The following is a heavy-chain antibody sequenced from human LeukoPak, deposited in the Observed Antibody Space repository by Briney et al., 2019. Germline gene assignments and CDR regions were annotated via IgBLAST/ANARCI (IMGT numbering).Heavy chain of an antibody. Sequence: GGSLRLSCAASGFTFDDYDMNWVRQAPGKGLEWVSHINWKGGSISYADSVKGRFTISRDNAKNSLYLQMNSLRAEDTAVYYCAELGITMIGGVWGKGTTVTISS. CDR1: GFTFDDYD. CDR2: INWKGGSI. D-gene: IGHD3-10*02. V-gene: IGHV3-20*04. J-gene: IGHJ6*04. CDR3: AELGITMIGGV.